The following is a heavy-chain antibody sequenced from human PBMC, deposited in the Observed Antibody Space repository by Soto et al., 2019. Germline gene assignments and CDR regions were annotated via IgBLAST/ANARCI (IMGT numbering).Heavy chain of an antibody. Sequence: QVPLVQSGAEVKKPGASVKVSCKASGYTFTSYGISWVRQAPGQGLEWMGWISAYNGDTNYAQKLQGRVTMTTDTSTSSGYMELWCLRSDDTAVYYCARGDDFWGGYYLQYFDYWGQGTLVTVS. D-gene: IGHD3-3*01. CDR2: ISAYNGDT. CDR1: GYTFTSYG. CDR3: ARGDDFWGGYYLQYFDY. V-gene: IGHV1-18*01. J-gene: IGHJ4*02.